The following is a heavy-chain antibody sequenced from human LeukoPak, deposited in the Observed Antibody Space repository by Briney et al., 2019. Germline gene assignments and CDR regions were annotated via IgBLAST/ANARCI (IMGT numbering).Heavy chain of an antibody. CDR1: GGSISSSSYY. CDR3: ARDRVRIAAAGTDAFDI. Sequence: SETLSLTRTVSGGSISSSSYYWGWIRQPPGKGLEWIGSIYYSGSTYYNPSLKSRVTISVDTSKNQFSLKLSSVTAADTAVYYCARDRVRIAAAGTDAFDIWGQGTMVTVSS. V-gene: IGHV4-39*07. D-gene: IGHD6-13*01. J-gene: IGHJ3*02. CDR2: IYYSGST.